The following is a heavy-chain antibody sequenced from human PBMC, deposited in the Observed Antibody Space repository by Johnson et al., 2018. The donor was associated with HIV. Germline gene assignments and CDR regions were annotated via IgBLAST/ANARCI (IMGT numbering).Heavy chain of an antibody. Sequence: VQLVESGGGLAQPGGSLRLSCAASGFTFSIYAMTWVRQAPGRGLEWVSTIGGSGGTTYYAASVTGRFTISRDSSKNTMFLQMSSLRVEDTAVYYCAKDAYCSGGRCYGFGAFDIWGQGTMVSVSS. J-gene: IGHJ3*02. CDR2: IGGSGGTT. CDR3: AKDAYCSGGRCYGFGAFDI. V-gene: IGHV3-23*04. CDR1: GFTFSIYA. D-gene: IGHD2-15*01.